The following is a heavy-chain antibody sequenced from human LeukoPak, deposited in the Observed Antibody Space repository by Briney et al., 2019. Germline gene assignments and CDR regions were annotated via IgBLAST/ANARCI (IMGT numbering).Heavy chain of an antibody. J-gene: IGHJ3*02. CDR3: WATVTRSAFDI. D-gene: IGHD4-17*01. Sequence: ASVKVSCKASGYTFTSYDINCVRQATGQGVEWMGWMNPNRVNTGYAQKLQSRVTMTRNTSISTAYMALSSLRSEDTAVYYCWATVTRSAFDIWGQGTMVTVSS. V-gene: IGHV1-8*01. CDR1: GYTFTSYD. CDR2: MNPNRVNT.